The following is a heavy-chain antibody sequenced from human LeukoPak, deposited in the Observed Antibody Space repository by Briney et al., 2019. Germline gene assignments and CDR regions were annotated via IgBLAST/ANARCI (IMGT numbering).Heavy chain of an antibody. Sequence: SETLSLTCTVSGGSISSYYWSWIRQPPGKGLEWIGYIYYSGSTNYNPSLKSRVTMSVDTSKNQFSLKLSSVTAADTAVYYCASYDYGDFRFDYWGQGTLVTVSS. J-gene: IGHJ4*02. V-gene: IGHV4-59*01. CDR3: ASYDYGDFRFDY. D-gene: IGHD4-17*01. CDR1: GGSISSYY. CDR2: IYYSGST.